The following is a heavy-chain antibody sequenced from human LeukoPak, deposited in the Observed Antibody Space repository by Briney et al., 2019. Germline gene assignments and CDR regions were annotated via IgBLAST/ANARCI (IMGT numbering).Heavy chain of an antibody. CDR1: GGSFSGYY. J-gene: IGHJ4*02. Sequence: SETLSLTCAVYGGSFSGYYWSWIRQPPGKGLEWIGEINHSGSTNYNPSLKSRVTISVDTSKNQFSLKLSSVTAADTAVYYCARDGSYSGSYFDYWGQGTLVTVSS. CDR2: INHSGST. CDR3: ARDGSYSGSYFDY. V-gene: IGHV4-34*01. D-gene: IGHD1-26*01.